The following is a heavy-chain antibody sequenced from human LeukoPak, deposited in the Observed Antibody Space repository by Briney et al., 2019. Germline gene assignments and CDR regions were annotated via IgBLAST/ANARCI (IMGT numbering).Heavy chain of an antibody. J-gene: IGHJ4*02. D-gene: IGHD1-26*01. CDR2: IWYDGSNK. Sequence: GGSLRLSCAASGFTFSSYGMHWVRQAPGKGLEWVAVIWYDGSNKYYADSVKGRFTISRDNSKNTLYLQMNSLRAEDTAVYYCARDFTVGATYLFDYWGQGTLATVSS. CDR3: ARDFTVGATYLFDY. CDR1: GFTFSSYG. V-gene: IGHV3-33*01.